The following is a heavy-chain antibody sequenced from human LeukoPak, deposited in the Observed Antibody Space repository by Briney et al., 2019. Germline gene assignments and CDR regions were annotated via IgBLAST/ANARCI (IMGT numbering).Heavy chain of an antibody. CDR1: GFTFSSYS. Sequence: GGSLRLSCAASGFTFSSYSMNWVRQAPGKGLEWVSSISSSSSYIYYADSVKGRFTISRDNAKNSLYLQMNSLRAEDTAVYSCARGPPDLGYCSSTSCYAWVYWGQGTLVTVSS. V-gene: IGHV3-21*01. CDR2: ISSSSSYI. J-gene: IGHJ4*02. D-gene: IGHD2-2*01. CDR3: ARGPPDLGYCSSTSCYAWVY.